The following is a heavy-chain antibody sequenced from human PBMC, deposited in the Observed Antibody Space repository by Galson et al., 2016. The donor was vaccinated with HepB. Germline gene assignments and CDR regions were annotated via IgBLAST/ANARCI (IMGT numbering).Heavy chain of an antibody. Sequence: SVKVSCKASGYTFTDYYMHWVRQAPGQGLEWMGWINPNSGGTKYAQRFQAWVTMTRDTSISTAYMELSRLRSDDTAVYYCARSSGRLGFDYNFYYGIDVWGQGTTVTVSS. CDR2: INPNSGGT. V-gene: IGHV1-2*04. J-gene: IGHJ6*02. CDR1: GYTFTDYY. CDR3: ARSSGRLGFDYNFYYGIDV. D-gene: IGHD6-19*01.